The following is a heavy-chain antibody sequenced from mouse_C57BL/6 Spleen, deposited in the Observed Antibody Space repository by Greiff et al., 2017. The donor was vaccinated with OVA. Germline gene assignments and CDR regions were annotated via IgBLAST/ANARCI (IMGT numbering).Heavy chain of an antibody. Sequence: QVQLQQSGPELVKPGASVKISCKASGYAFSSSWMNWVKQRPGKGLEWIGRIYPGDGDTNYNGKFKGKATLTADKSSSTAYMQLSSLTSEDSAVYFCARATTVGDYWGQGTTLTVSS. D-gene: IGHD1-1*01. V-gene: IGHV1-82*01. CDR1: GYAFSSSW. CDR2: IYPGDGDT. J-gene: IGHJ2*01. CDR3: ARATTVGDY.